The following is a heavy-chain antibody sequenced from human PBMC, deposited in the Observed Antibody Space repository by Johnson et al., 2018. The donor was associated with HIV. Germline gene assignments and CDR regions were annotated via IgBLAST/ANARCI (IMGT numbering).Heavy chain of an antibody. CDR2: IKQDGSEK. CDR1: GFTFSNYW. CDR3: ASQVRGLWLGVDAFDI. V-gene: IGHV3-7*05. Sequence: VQLVESGGGLVQPGGSLRLSCVVSGFTFSNYWMHWVRQAPGKGLEWVANIKQDGSEKYYVDSVKGRFTISRDNSKNMVFLHMNSLRAEDTAVYYCASQVRGLWLGVDAFDIWGQGTMVTVSS. D-gene: IGHD3-10*01. J-gene: IGHJ3*02.